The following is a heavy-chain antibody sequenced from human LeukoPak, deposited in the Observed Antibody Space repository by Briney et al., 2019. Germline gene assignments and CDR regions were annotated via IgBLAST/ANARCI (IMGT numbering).Heavy chain of an antibody. CDR3: ARDYYDYVWGSYRYTNFGY. CDR1: GYTFTSYG. V-gene: IGHV1-18*01. D-gene: IGHD3-16*02. Sequence: ASVKVSCKASGYTFTSYGISWVRQAPGRGLEWMGWVSAYNGNTNYAQKLQGRVTMTTDTSTSTAYMELRSLRSDDTAVYYCARDYYDYVWGSYRYTNFGYWGQGTLVTVSS. J-gene: IGHJ4*02. CDR2: VSAYNGNT.